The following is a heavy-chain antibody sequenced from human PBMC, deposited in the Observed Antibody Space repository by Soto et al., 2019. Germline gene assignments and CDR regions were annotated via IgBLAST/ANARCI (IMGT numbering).Heavy chain of an antibody. J-gene: IGHJ6*02. D-gene: IGHD1-26*01. Sequence: ASVKVSCKPSGYSFSDYFIQWVRQAPGQGLEWVAWINPKTAATNYAKKFQGRVSLTWDTSSTTAYMELTRLRPDDTAVYYCARIKWGLNSYNGMDVWGQGTTVTVSS. CDR2: INPKTAAT. CDR3: ARIKWGLNSYNGMDV. CDR1: GYSFSDYF. V-gene: IGHV1-2*02.